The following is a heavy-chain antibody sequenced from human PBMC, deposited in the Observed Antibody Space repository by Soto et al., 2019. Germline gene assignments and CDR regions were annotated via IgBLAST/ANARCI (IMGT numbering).Heavy chain of an antibody. CDR1: GFTFSSYS. D-gene: IGHD1-26*01. CDR2: ISSSSSYI. V-gene: IGHV3-21*01. Sequence: GGSLRLSCAASGFTFSSYSMNWVRQAPGKGLEWVSFISSSSSYIYYADSVKGRFTISRDNAKNSLYLQMNSLRAEDTAVYYCARDVGPPLVGAPYGMDVWGQGTTVTVSS. CDR3: ARDVGPPLVGAPYGMDV. J-gene: IGHJ6*02.